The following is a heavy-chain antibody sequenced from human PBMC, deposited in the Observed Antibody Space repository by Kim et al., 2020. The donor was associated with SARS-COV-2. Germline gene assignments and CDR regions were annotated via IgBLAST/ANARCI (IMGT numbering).Heavy chain of an antibody. J-gene: IGHJ4*02. V-gene: IGHV4-59*01. Sequence: NSNPSLKSRVTISVDTSKNQFSLKLSSVTAADTAVYYCAGFSIAVAGFDYWGQETLVTVSS. D-gene: IGHD6-19*01. CDR3: AGFSIAVAGFDY.